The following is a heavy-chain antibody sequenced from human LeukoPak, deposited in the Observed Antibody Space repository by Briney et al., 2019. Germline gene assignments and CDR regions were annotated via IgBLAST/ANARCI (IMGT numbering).Heavy chain of an antibody. Sequence: ASVKDSCKASGGTFSCYAISWVRQAPGQGLEWMGGIIPIFGTANYAQKFQGRVTITTDESTSTAYMELSSLRSEDTAVYYCARSYYYDSWGQGTLVTVSS. J-gene: IGHJ4*02. V-gene: IGHV1-69*05. CDR3: ARSYYYDS. CDR2: IIPIFGTA. CDR1: GGTFSCYA. D-gene: IGHD3-22*01.